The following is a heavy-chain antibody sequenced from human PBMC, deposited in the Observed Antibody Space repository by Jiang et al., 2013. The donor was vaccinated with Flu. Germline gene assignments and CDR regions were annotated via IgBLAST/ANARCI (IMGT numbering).Heavy chain of an antibody. D-gene: IGHD3-22*01. CDR1: GGSFSGYY. CDR2: INHSGST. Sequence: LKPSETLSLTCAVYGGSFSGYYWSWIRQPPGKGLEWIGEINHSGSTNYNPSLKSRVTISVDTSKNQFSLKLSSVTAADTAVYYCAGVLDSSGYYSYFDYWGQGTLVTVSS. V-gene: IGHV4-34*01. CDR3: AGVLDSSGYYSYFDY. J-gene: IGHJ4*02.